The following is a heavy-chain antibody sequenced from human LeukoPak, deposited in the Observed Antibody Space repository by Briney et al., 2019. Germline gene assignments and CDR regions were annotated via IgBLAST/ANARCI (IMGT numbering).Heavy chain of an antibody. V-gene: IGHV3-11*04. CDR3: ASEATFGGVINWLDP. D-gene: IGHD3-16*01. CDR2: ISSSGSTI. Sequence: PGGSLRLSCAASGFTFSDYYMSWIRQAPGKGLEWVSYISSSGSTIYYADSVKGRFTISRDNAKNSLYLQMNSLRAEDTAVYYCASEATFGGVINWLDPWGQGTLVTVSP. J-gene: IGHJ5*02. CDR1: GFTFSDYY.